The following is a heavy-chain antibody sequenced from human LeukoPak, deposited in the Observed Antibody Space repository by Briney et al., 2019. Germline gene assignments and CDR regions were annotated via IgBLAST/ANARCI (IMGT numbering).Heavy chain of an antibody. J-gene: IGHJ3*02. V-gene: IGHV3-21*01. CDR2: ISSDSTYI. CDR1: GFTFTSYS. Sequence: GGSLRLSCAASGFTFTSYSTSWVRQAPGKGLEWVSSISSDSTYIYYADSVKGRFTISRDNAKNSLYLQMNSLRAEDTAVYYCASLFLCYGCSRSSDDFDIWGQGTMVTVSS. D-gene: IGHD6-6*01. CDR3: ASLFLCYGCSRSSDDFDI.